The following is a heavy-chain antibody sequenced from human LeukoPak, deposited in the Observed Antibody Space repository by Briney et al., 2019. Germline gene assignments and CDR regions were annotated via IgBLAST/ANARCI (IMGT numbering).Heavy chain of an antibody. V-gene: IGHV3-30*18. D-gene: IGHD1-26*01. CDR3: AKDFNSGGSSPPAFDY. J-gene: IGHJ4*02. CDR2: ISYDGSNK. Sequence: GGSLRLSCAASGFTFSNAWMSWVRQAPGKGLEWVAVISYDGSNKYYADSVKGRFTISRDNSKNTLYLQMNSLRAEDTAVYYCAKDFNSGGSSPPAFDYWGQGTLVTVSS. CDR1: GFTFSNAW.